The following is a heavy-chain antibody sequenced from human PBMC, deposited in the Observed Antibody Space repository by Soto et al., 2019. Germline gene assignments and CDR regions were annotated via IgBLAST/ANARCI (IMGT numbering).Heavy chain of an antibody. CDR2: IYYSGST. D-gene: IGHD3-10*01. Sequence: PSETLSLTCTVSGGSISSYYWSWIRQPPGKGLEWIGYIYYSGSTNYNPSLKSRVTISVDTSKNQFSLKLSSVTAADTAVYYCARDPLLWFGELGLDYYYYGMDVWGQGT. CDR1: GGSISSYY. V-gene: IGHV4-59*01. J-gene: IGHJ6*02. CDR3: ARDPLLWFGELGLDYYYYGMDV.